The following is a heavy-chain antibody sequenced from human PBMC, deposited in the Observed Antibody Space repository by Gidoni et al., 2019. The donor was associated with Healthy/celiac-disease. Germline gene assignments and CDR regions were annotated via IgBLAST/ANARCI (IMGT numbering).Heavy chain of an antibody. D-gene: IGHD3-10*01. J-gene: IGHJ3*02. CDR2: ISYDGSNK. V-gene: IGHV3-30-3*01. Sequence: QVQLVESGGGVVQPGRSLRLSCAASGFTFRSYAMHWVRQAPGKGLEWVAVISYDGSNKYYADSVKGRFTISRDNSKNTLYLQMNSLRAEDTAVYYCARGAYYYGSGFDAFDIWGQGTMVTVSS. CDR1: GFTFRSYA. CDR3: ARGAYYYGSGFDAFDI.